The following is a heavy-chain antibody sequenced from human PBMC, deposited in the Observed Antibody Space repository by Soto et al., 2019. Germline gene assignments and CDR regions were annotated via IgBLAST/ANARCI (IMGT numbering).Heavy chain of an antibody. CDR1: GVLFSSYP. V-gene: IGHV1-69*13. CDR2: IIPVFQTA. Sequence: GASVKVSCKASGVLFSSYPISWVRQVPGQGLEWMRGIIPVFQTAYYTQRFQGRVTITADESTNTAYMELSSLRSEDTAIYYCARGGSGYTWFNEFWGKGTLVTVSS. CDR3: ARGGSGYTWFNEF. D-gene: IGHD3-22*01. J-gene: IGHJ4*02.